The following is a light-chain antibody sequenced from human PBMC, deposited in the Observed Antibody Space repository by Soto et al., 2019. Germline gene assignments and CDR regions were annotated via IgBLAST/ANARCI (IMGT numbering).Light chain of an antibody. CDR3: QQYNSYSGET. CDR1: QSISSW. CDR2: DAS. J-gene: IGKJ1*01. Sequence: DIQMTQSPSTLSASLGDRVTITCLASQSISSWLAWYQQKTGKAPKLLIYDASSLESGVPSRFSGSGSGTEFTPTISSMQPDDFATYYCQQYNSYSGETFGQGTKVDI. V-gene: IGKV1-5*01.